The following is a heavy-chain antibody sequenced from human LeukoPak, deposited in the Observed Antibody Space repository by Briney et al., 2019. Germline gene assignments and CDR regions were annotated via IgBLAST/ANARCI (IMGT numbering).Heavy chain of an antibody. J-gene: IGHJ4*02. CDR2: ISGSGGST. V-gene: IGHV3-23*01. CDR3: AKLPTVRGHKTYYYASSGYHRDY. Sequence: PGGSLRLSCAASGFTFSSYAMSWVRQAPGKGLEWVSAISGSGGSTYYADSVKGRFTISRDNSKNTLYLQMNSLRAEDTAVYYCAKLPTVRGHKTYYYASSGYHRDYWGQGTLVTVSS. CDR1: GFTFSSYA. D-gene: IGHD3-22*01.